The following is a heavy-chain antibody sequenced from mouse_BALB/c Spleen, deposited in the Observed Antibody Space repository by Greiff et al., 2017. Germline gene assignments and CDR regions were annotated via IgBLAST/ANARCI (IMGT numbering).Heavy chain of an antibody. CDR3: ASGGLAY. CDR2: ISYSGST. CDR1: GYSITSDYA. V-gene: IGHV3-2*02. Sequence: EVQLQESGPGLVKPSQSLSLTCTVTGYSITSDYAWNWIRQFPGNKLEWMGYISYSGSTSYNPSLKSRISITRDTSKNQFFLQLNSVTTEDTATYYCASGGLAYWGQGTLVTVSA. J-gene: IGHJ3*01.